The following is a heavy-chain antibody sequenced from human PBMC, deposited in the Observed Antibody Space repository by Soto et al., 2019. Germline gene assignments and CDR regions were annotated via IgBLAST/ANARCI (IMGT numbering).Heavy chain of an antibody. J-gene: IGHJ4*02. CDR1: GYSFTSYW. CDR3: ASFPYDILTGYPAD. Sequence: GESLKISCKGSGYSFTSYWISWVRQMPGKGLEWMGRIDPSDSYTNYSPSFQGHVTISADKSISTAYLQWSSLKASDTTMYYCASFPYDILTGYPADWGQGTLVTVSS. V-gene: IGHV5-10-1*01. CDR2: IDPSDSYT. D-gene: IGHD3-9*01.